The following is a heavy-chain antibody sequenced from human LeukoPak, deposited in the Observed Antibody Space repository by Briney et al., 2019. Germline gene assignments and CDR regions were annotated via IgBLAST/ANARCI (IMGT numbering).Heavy chain of an antibody. D-gene: IGHD2-2*01. CDR1: GGTFSSYA. CDR3: AREGVVVVPAILGWFDP. V-gene: IGHV1-69*04. J-gene: IGHJ5*02. Sequence: SVKVSCKASGGTFSSYAISWVRQAPGQGLEWMGRIIPILGIANYAQKFQGRVTITADKSTSTVYMELSSLRSEDTAVYYCAREGVVVVPAILGWFDPWGQGTLVTVSS. CDR2: IIPILGIA.